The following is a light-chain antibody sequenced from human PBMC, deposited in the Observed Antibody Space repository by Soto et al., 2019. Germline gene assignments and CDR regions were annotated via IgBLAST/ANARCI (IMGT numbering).Light chain of an antibody. CDR2: GAS. CDR1: QSVGSN. Sequence: EIVMTQSPATLSVSPGERVTLSCRARQSVGSNLALYQQKPGQAPRLLIYGASTRATGIPARFSGSGSETEFTLTISSLQAEDSAVYFCQQYNNWPTWTFGQGTKVDIK. V-gene: IGKV3-15*01. CDR3: QQYNNWPTWT. J-gene: IGKJ1*01.